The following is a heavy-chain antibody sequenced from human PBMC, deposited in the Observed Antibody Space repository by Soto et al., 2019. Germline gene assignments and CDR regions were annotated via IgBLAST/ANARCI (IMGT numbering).Heavy chain of an antibody. CDR3: AHSDGGYEIIYFDF. J-gene: IGHJ4*02. CDR2: IYYSDDR. D-gene: IGHD5-12*01. V-gene: IGHV2-5*01. Sequence: SGPTLVNPTQTLTLTCTFSGFSFSTAGVAVGWIRQTPGGALEWLTLIYYSDDRRFSPSLKTRLNIAGDTSKNQVVLSLTNVDPGDTATYFCAHSDGGYEIIYFDFWGQGIPVTVSS. CDR1: GFSFSTAGVA.